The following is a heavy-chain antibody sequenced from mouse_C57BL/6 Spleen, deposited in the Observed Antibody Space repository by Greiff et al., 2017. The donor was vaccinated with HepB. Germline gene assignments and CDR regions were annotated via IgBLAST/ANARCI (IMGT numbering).Heavy chain of an antibody. CDR3: ASYSNSFAY. V-gene: IGHV3-6*01. CDR1: GYSITSGYY. D-gene: IGHD2-5*01. J-gene: IGHJ3*01. Sequence: EVKLVESGPGLVKPSQSLSLTCSVTGYSITSGYYWNWIRQFPGNKLEWMGYISYDGSNNYNPSLKNRISINRDTSKNQFFLKLNSVTTEDTATYYCASYSNSFAYWGQGTLVTVSA. CDR2: ISYDGSN.